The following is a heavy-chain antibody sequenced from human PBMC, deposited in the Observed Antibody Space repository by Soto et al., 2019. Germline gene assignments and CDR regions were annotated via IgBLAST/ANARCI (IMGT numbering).Heavy chain of an antibody. CDR2: IYHSGST. D-gene: IGHD6-13*01. Sequence: SETLSLTCAVSSGSISSSNWWSWVRQPPGKGLEWIGEIYHSGSTNYNPSLKSRVTISVDKSKNQFSLKLSSVTAADTAVYYCATSPLGSSSWEVLRGAFDIWGQGTMVTVSS. CDR3: ATSPLGSSSWEVLRGAFDI. CDR1: SGSISSSNW. V-gene: IGHV4-4*02. J-gene: IGHJ3*02.